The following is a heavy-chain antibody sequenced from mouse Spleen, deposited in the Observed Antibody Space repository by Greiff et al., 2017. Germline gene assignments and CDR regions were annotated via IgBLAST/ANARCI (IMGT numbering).Heavy chain of an antibody. CDR1: GFTFSSYA. CDR2: INSNGGST. CDR3: ASPYGYDRWAFDY. D-gene: IGHD2-2*01. V-gene: IGHV5-6-2*01. J-gene: IGHJ2*01. Sequence: EVKLVESGGGLVKPGGSLKLSCAASGFTFSSYAMSWVRQTPEKRLEWVAAINSNGGSTYYPDTVKDRFTISRDNAKNTLYLQMSSLRSEDTALYYCASPYGYDRWAFDYWGQGTTLTVSS.